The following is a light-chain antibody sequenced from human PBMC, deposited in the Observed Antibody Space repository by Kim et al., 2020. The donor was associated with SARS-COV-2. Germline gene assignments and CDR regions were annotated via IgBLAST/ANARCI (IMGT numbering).Light chain of an antibody. CDR1: SLRTHF. CDR2: GEN. J-gene: IGLJ3*02. Sequence: SSELTQDPAVSVALGQTVRITCQGDSLRTHFASWYQQKPGQAPVLVIYGENNRPSGIPDRFSGSSSGNTASLTISGAQAEDEADYHCNPRDRNVFHWVFGGGTQLTVL. CDR3: NPRDRNVFHWV. V-gene: IGLV3-19*01.